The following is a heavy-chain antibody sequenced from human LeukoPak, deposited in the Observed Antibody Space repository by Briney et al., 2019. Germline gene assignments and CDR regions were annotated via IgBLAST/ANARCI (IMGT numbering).Heavy chain of an antibody. CDR1: GYSFTSYW. D-gene: IGHD3-10*01. CDR3: ARLPYPSGDWFDP. CDR2: IYPGDSDT. Sequence: GESLKISCKGSGYSFTSYWNGWVRQMPGKGLEWMGFIYPGDSDTRDSPSFQGQVTISADKSISTAYLQWSSLKASDTAMYYCARLPYPSGDWFDPWGQGTLVTVSS. V-gene: IGHV5-51*01. J-gene: IGHJ5*02.